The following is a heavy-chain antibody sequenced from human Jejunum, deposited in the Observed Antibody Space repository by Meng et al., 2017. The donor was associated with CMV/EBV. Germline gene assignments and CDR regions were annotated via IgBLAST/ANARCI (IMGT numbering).Heavy chain of an antibody. V-gene: IGHV4-39*07. CDR3: ARGLTNKWFDY. CDR1: GDPISCGRRS. Sequence: QVLVAGHCLLTPAETLPLTCTSAGDPISCGRRSWAWFRQPPGKRLEWIGSMYFSGIADYNPSLKSRVTISLHATQKQFSLRRTSVTAADSAVYFCARGLTNKWFDYWGQGTLVTASS. J-gene: IGHJ4*02. CDR2: MYFSGIA. D-gene: IGHD1-26*01.